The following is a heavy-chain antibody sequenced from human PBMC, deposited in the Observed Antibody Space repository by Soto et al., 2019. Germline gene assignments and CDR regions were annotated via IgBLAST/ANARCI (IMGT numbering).Heavy chain of an antibody. CDR1: GYTFTSYT. V-gene: IGHV1-18*01. J-gene: IGHJ6*02. CDR2: INIYNGNT. CDR3: ARDLDYYGLDV. Sequence: QVQLVQSGAEVKKPGASVKVSCKASGYTFTSYTIIWVREAPGQGLEWMGWINIYNGNTNYPQKVQGRATMTADTSTSTAFMELRSLRSDDTAVYYWARDLDYYGLDVWGQRTKVIVSS.